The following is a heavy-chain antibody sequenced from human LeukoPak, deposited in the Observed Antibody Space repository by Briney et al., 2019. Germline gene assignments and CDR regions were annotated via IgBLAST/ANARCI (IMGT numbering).Heavy chain of an antibody. CDR3: ASSPGRRITMVRGRENWFDP. Sequence: SESLSLTCSVYGGSFSGYYWSWIRQPPGKGLEWIVEINHSGSTNYNTSLKSRVTISVDTSKNQFSLKLSSVTAADTAVYYCASSPGRRITMVRGRENWFDPWGQGTLVTVSS. J-gene: IGHJ5*02. D-gene: IGHD3-10*01. CDR1: GGSFSGYY. CDR2: INHSGST. V-gene: IGHV4-34*01.